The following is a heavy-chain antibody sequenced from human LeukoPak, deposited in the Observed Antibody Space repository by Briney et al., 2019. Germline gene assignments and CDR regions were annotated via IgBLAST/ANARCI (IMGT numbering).Heavy chain of an antibody. D-gene: IGHD4-23*01. CDR1: GYTFTSYY. V-gene: IGHV1-46*01. J-gene: IGHJ4*02. Sequence: ASVKVSCKASGYTFTSYYIHWVRQAPGQGLEWMGIINPSGGSTSYAQKFQGRVTMTRDTSTSTVYMELSSLRSEDTAVYYCARGGLSSPADYGGNLKSDYWGRGTLVTVSS. CDR3: ARGGLSSPADYGGNLKSDY. CDR2: INPSGGST.